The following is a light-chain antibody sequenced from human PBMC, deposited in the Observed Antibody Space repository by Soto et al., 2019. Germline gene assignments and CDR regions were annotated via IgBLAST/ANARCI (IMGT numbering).Light chain of an antibody. CDR3: SSYTSSSTIL. Sequence: QSVLTQPASVSGSPGQSITISCTGTSSDVGGYNYVSWYQQHPGKAPKLMIYEVSNRPSGVSNRFSGSKSGNTASLTISGLQAEDEADYYCSSYTSSSTILIGTGTKSPS. V-gene: IGLV2-14*01. J-gene: IGLJ1*01. CDR1: SSDVGGYNY. CDR2: EVS.